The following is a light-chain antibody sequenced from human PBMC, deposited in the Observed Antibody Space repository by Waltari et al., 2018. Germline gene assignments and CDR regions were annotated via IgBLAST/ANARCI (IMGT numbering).Light chain of an antibody. CDR3: QVWDTSADHLVV. V-gene: IGLV3-21*04. J-gene: IGLJ2*01. CDR2: FAS. Sequence: SYVLTQPPSVSVAPGKTASITCGGNNIGAKSVNWYQQKPGQAPILLIYFASDRPSGIPYRVSGSNSGKTATLTISRVEAGDEAAYYCQVWDTSADHLVVFGGGTNLTVV. CDR1: NIGAKS.